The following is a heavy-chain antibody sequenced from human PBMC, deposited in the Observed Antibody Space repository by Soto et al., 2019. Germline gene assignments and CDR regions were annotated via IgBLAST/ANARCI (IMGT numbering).Heavy chain of an antibody. Sequence: PSETLSLTCTVSGGSISSGDYYWSWIRQPPGKGLEWIGYTYYSGSTYYNPSLKSRVTISVDTSKNQFSLKLSSVTAADTAAYYCARTPDILTGTYYFDYWGQGTLVTVS. CDR2: TYYSGST. J-gene: IGHJ4*02. CDR1: GGSISSGDYY. D-gene: IGHD3-9*01. V-gene: IGHV4-30-4*01. CDR3: ARTPDILTGTYYFDY.